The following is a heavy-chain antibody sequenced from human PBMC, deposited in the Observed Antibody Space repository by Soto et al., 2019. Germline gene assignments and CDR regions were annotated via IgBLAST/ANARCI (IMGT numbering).Heavy chain of an antibody. CDR1: GGSVSSGSYY. CDR3: ARDLLELRIRGTFYYYGMDV. CDR2: IYYSGST. D-gene: IGHD1-7*01. Sequence: QVQLQESGPGLVKPSETLSLTCTVSGGSVSSGSYYWSWIRQPPGKGLEWIGYIYYSGSTNYNPSLKSRVTISVDTSKNQFSLKLSSVTAADTAVYYCARDLLELRIRGTFYYYGMDVWGQGTTVTVSS. J-gene: IGHJ6*02. V-gene: IGHV4-61*01.